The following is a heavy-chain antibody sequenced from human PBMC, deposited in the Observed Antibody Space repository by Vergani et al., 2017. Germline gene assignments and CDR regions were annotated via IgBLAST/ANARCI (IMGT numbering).Heavy chain of an antibody. CDR2: IYNTWAT. D-gene: IGHD6-13*01. CDR1: GDSISSPSYY. V-gene: IGHV4-39*02. J-gene: IGHJ6*02. CDR3: ARDPLYSTTWPFLLLDMDV. Sequence: QLQLQESGPRLVKPSETLSLTCSVSGDSISSPSYYWGWVRQPPGKGLEWIGIIYNTWATYFSPSLRSRVSISLDTSKNQFSLRLNSVTAADTAFYFCARDPLYSTTWPFLLLDMDVWGQGTTVTVSS.